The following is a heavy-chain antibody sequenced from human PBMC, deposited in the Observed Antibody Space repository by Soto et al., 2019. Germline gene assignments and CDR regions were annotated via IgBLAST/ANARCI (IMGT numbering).Heavy chain of an antibody. J-gene: IGHJ4*02. D-gene: IGHD2-2*01. Sequence: ASVKFSCKASGYTFTSYGISWVRQAPGQGLEWMGWISAYNGNTNYAQKLQGRVTMTTDTSTSTAYMELRSLRSDDTAVYYCARDPADIVVVPAGIDYWGQGTLVTVSS. CDR3: ARDPADIVVVPAGIDY. V-gene: IGHV1-18*01. CDR1: GYTFTSYG. CDR2: ISAYNGNT.